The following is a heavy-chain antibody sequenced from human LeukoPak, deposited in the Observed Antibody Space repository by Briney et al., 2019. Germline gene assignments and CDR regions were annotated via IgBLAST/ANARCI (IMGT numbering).Heavy chain of an antibody. J-gene: IGHJ6*03. CDR1: GYSISSGYY. V-gene: IGHV4-38-2*02. CDR2: IYHSGST. Sequence: KPSETLSLTCTVSGYSISSGYYWGWIRQPPGKGLEWIGSIYHSGSTYYNPSLKSRVTISVDTSKNQFSLKLSSVTAADTAVYYCARDQVFYYMDVWGKGTTVTVSS. CDR3: ARDQVFYYMDV.